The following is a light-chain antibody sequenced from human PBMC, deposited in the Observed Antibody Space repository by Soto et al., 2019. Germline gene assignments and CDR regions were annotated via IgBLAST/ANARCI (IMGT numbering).Light chain of an antibody. CDR2: EVS. CDR3: SSYAGSNNLV. V-gene: IGLV2-8*01. Sequence: QSALTQPPSASGSPGQSVTISCTGTSSDVGGYNYVSWYQQHPGKAPKLMIYEVSKWPSGVPDRFSGSKSGNTASLTVSGLQAEDEADYYCSSYAGSNNLVFGGGTKLT. J-gene: IGLJ2*01. CDR1: SSDVGGYNY.